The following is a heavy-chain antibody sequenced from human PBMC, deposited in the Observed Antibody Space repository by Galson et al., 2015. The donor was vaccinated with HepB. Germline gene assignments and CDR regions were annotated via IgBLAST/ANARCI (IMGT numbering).Heavy chain of an antibody. D-gene: IGHD6-19*01. CDR2: ISWNSGSI. CDR3: AKEAVAGQIFDY. J-gene: IGHJ4*02. Sequence: SLRLSCAASGFTFDDYAMHWVRQAPGKGLEWVSGISWNSGSIGYVDSVKGRFTISRDNAKNSLYLQMNSLRAEDTALYYCAKEAVAGQIFDYWGQGTLVTVSS. CDR1: GFTFDDYA. V-gene: IGHV3-9*01.